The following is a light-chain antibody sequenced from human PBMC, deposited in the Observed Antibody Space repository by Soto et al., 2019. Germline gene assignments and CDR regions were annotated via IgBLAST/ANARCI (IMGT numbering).Light chain of an antibody. Sequence: QSALTQPASVSGSPGQSITISFTGTSSDIGAYNYVSWYQQHPGRAPKLMISNVSNRPSGVSNRFSGSKSGNTASLTISGLQTEDEADYFCSSYSGTSALYVFGAGTKVTVL. J-gene: IGLJ1*01. CDR2: NVS. V-gene: IGLV2-14*03. CDR1: SSDIGAYNY. CDR3: SSYSGTSALYV.